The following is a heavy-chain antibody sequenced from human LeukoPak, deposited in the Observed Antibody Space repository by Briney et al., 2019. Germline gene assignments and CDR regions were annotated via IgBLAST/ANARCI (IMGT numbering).Heavy chain of an antibody. Sequence: SETLSLTCAVYGVSFSGYYWSWIRQPPGKGLEWIGEINHSGSTNYNPSLKSRVTISVDTSKNQFSLKLSSVTAADTVVYYCARHRRNYYGSGSYRPGFYYYYMDVWGKGTTVTISS. V-gene: IGHV4-34*01. CDR1: GVSFSGYY. CDR3: ARHRRNYYGSGSYRPGFYYYYMDV. J-gene: IGHJ6*03. D-gene: IGHD3-10*01. CDR2: INHSGST.